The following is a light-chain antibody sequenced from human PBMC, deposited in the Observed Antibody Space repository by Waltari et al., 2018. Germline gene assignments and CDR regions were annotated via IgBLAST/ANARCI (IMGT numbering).Light chain of an antibody. CDR2: DAS. CDR1: QSVSSY. CDR3: QQRSNWPPT. V-gene: IGKV3-11*01. Sequence: EIVLTQSPATLSLSPGERATLSCRASQSVSSYLAWYQQKPRQAPRLLIYDASNRATGIPARLSGSGSGTDFTLTISSLEPEDFAVYYCQQRSNWPPTFGQGTRLEIK. J-gene: IGKJ5*01.